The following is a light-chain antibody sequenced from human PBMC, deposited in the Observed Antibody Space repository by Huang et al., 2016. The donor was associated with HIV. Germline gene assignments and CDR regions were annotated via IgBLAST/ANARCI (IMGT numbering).Light chain of an antibody. J-gene: IGKJ2*01. CDR2: GAS. Sequence: DIQMTQAPSSLSAPVGDRVIITCRASQIINRYLNWYQQMSGRAPKLLISGASTLQGGVSPRFSGSGAGTDVTLTITDVQPEVSATYFCQQSYNIPLTFGQGTLLEI. CDR3: QQSYNIPLT. CDR1: QIINRY. V-gene: IGKV1-39*01.